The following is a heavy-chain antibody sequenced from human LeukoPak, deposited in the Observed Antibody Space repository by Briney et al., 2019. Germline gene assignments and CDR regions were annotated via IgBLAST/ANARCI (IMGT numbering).Heavy chain of an antibody. CDR3: VKDRLGGDYQLTH. V-gene: IGHV3-74*01. CDR1: GFPFSNYW. CDR2: VNSDGSTT. J-gene: IGHJ4*02. Sequence: PGGSLRLSCAASGFPFSNYWMHWVRQAPGKGLVWVSRVNSDGSTTNYADSVKGRFTISRDNSKNTLYLQMSSLRAEDTAVYYCVKDRLGGDYQLTHWGQGTLVTVSS. D-gene: IGHD4-17*01.